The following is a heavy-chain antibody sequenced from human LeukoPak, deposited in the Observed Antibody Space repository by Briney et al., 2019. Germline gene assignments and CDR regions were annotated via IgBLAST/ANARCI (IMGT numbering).Heavy chain of an antibody. CDR1: GFTFSSYA. CDR3: AKGDSGSDSPLHY. D-gene: IGHD1-26*01. Sequence: GGSLRLSCAASGFTFSSYAMSWVRPAPGKGLEWVSAISGSGGSAYYADSVKGRFTISRDNSKNTLYLQMNSLRAEDTAVYSCAKGDSGSDSPLHYWGQGTLVTVSS. J-gene: IGHJ4*02. CDR2: ISGSGGSA. V-gene: IGHV3-23*01.